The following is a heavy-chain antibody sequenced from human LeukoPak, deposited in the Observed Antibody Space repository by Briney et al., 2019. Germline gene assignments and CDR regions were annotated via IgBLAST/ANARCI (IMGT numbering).Heavy chain of an antibody. Sequence: PSQTLSLTCSVSGASVSTTAYFWNWIRQPAGKGLEWIGRIYASGNTHYNPSLKGRFTMSLDTSKNQFSLNMNSVTAADSAVYYCARATRIAAAGLWFDPWGQGTLVTVSS. V-gene: IGHV4-61*02. D-gene: IGHD6-13*01. CDR1: GASVSTTAYF. CDR3: ARATRIAAAGLWFDP. CDR2: IYASGNT. J-gene: IGHJ5*02.